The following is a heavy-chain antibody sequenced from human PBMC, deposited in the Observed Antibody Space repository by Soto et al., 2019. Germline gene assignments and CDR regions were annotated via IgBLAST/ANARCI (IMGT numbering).Heavy chain of an antibody. Sequence: SETLSLTCAVYGGSFSGYYWSWIRQPPGKGLEWIGEINHSGSTNYNPSLKSRVTISVDTSKNQFSLKLSSVTAADTAVYYCARRRITMIVVVREVPWFDPWGQGTLVTVSS. CDR2: INHSGST. CDR1: GGSFSGYY. V-gene: IGHV4-34*01. J-gene: IGHJ5*02. D-gene: IGHD3-22*01. CDR3: ARRRITMIVVVREVPWFDP.